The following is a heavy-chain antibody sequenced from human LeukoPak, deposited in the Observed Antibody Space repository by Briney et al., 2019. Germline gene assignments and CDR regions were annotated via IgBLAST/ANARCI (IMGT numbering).Heavy chain of an antibody. CDR2: MDPNSGNR. CDR1: GYTFTSYH. V-gene: IGHV1-8*01. J-gene: IGHJ3*02. Sequence: ASVKVSCKASGYTFTSYHINWVRQATGQGLEWMGWMDPNSGNRDYAPKFQGRVTMTRNTSISTAYMELSSLRSEDTAVYYCARDPNPPALDTWGQGTMVTVSS. CDR3: ARDPNPPALDT.